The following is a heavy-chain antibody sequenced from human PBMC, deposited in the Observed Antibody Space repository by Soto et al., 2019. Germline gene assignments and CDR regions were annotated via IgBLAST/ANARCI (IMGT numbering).Heavy chain of an antibody. CDR3: ARGGSSPTVGYYYGMDV. J-gene: IGHJ6*04. V-gene: IGHV4-59*01. Sequence: SETLSLTCTVSGGSISSYDWSWIRQPPGKGLEWIGYIYYSGSTNYNPSLKSRVTISVDTSKNQFSLKLSSVTAADTAVYYCARGGSSPTVGYYYGMDVWGEGTTVTVSS. CDR2: IYYSGST. D-gene: IGHD1-26*01. CDR1: GGSISSYD.